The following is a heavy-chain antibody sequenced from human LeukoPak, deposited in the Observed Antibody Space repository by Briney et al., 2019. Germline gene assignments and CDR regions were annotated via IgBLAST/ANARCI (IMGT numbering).Heavy chain of an antibody. D-gene: IGHD6-13*01. CDR1: GFSFETYS. CDR2: IYSGGRT. V-gene: IGHV3-66*01. J-gene: IGHJ4*02. Sequence: GGSLRLSCAASGFSFETYSIDWVRQAPGKGLEWVSVIYSGGRTYYADSVKGRFTISRDNSKNTLYLQMNSLRAEDTAVYYCARGIDSSWLTYWGQGTLVTVSS. CDR3: ARGIDSSWLTY.